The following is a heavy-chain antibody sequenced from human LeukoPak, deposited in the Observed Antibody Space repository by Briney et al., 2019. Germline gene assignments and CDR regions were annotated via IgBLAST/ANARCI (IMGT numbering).Heavy chain of an antibody. Sequence: SVKVSCKASGGTFSSYAISWVRQAPGQGLEWMGRIIPILGIANYAQKFQGRVTITADKSTSTAYMELSSLRSEDTVVYYCARDGSTTVVTPDAFDIWGQGTMVTVSS. CDR3: ARDGSTTVVTPDAFDI. CDR2: IIPILGIA. D-gene: IGHD4-23*01. J-gene: IGHJ3*02. CDR1: GGTFSSYA. V-gene: IGHV1-69*04.